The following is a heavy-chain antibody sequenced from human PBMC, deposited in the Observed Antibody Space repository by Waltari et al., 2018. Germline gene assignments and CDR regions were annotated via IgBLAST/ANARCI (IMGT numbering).Heavy chain of an antibody. CDR1: GDSVTSPYL. V-gene: IGHV4-4*02. CDR3: ARDRGRGLYLDT. J-gene: IGHJ5*02. D-gene: IGHD2-15*01. Sequence: QLQLQESGPGLVNPSGTLSLSCAVSGDSVTSPYLWNWVRQSPQRGLEWIGQVHGSGRTNYSPSFASRVTVSLDTSNNQFSLKVTAATAADTAVYYCARDRGRGLYLDTWGPGTLVTVSP. CDR2: VHGSGRT.